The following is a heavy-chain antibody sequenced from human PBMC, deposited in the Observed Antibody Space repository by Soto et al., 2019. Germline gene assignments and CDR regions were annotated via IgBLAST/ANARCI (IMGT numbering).Heavy chain of an antibody. V-gene: IGHV4-39*01. CDR3: ASSIGNIAVAGQGGDY. Sequence: QLQLQESGPGLVKPSETLSLTCTVSGGSISSSSYYWGWIRQPPGKGLEWIGSIYYSGSTYYNQSLKSRVTISVDTSKNQFSLKLSSVTAADTAVYYGASSIGNIAVAGQGGDYWGQGTLVTVSS. CDR2: IYYSGST. CDR1: GGSISSSSYY. D-gene: IGHD6-19*01. J-gene: IGHJ4*02.